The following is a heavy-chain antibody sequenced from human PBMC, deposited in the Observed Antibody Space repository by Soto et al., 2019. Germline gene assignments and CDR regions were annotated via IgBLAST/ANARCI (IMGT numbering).Heavy chain of an antibody. CDR2: ISSSSSYT. CDR3: GGRAGTNYYYGMDV. Sequence: QVQLVESGGGLVKPGGSLRLSCAASGFTFSDYYMSWIRQAPGKGLEWVSYISSSSSYTNYADSVKGRFTISRDNAKNSLYLQMNSLRAEDTAVYYCGGRAGTNYYYGMDVWGQGTTVTVSS. V-gene: IGHV3-11*06. D-gene: IGHD6-19*01. CDR1: GFTFSDYY. J-gene: IGHJ6*02.